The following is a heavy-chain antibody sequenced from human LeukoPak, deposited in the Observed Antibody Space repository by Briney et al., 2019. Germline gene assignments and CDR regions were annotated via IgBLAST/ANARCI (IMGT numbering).Heavy chain of an antibody. CDR1: GFTFSSYS. Sequence: PGGSLRLSCAASGFTFSSYSMNWVRQAPGKGLEWVSSISSSSSYIYYADSVKGRFTVSRDNAKNSLYLQMTSLRAEDTAVYYCAREPAAGRWPWGQGTLVTVSS. V-gene: IGHV3-21*01. CDR2: ISSSSSYI. CDR3: AREPAAGRWP. J-gene: IGHJ5*02. D-gene: IGHD6-13*01.